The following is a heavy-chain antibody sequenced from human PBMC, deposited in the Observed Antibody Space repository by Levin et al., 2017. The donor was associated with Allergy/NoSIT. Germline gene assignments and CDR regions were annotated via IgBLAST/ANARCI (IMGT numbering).Heavy chain of an antibody. J-gene: IGHJ4*02. V-gene: IGHV3-23*01. CDR1: GFTFSNYA. CDR2: ISGSGGST. D-gene: IGHD3-16*01. CDR3: ARGKYDYVWDY. Sequence: PGGSLRLSCAASGFTFSNYAMSWVRQAPGKGLEWVSTISGSGGSTYYADSVKGRFTIFRDNSKNTLFLQMNSLRAEDTAVYYCARGKYDYVWDYWGQGTLVTVSS.